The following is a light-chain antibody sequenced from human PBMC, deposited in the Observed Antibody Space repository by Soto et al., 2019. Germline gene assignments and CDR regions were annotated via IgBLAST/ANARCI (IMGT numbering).Light chain of an antibody. CDR3: QSYDSSLSGVV. Sequence: QSVLTQPPSVSGAPGQRVTISCTGSSSNIGAGYDVHWYQQLPGTAPKLYIYGNSNRPSGVPERFSGSKSGTSASLAITGLQAEDEADYYCQSYDSSLSGVVFGGGTKLTVL. V-gene: IGLV1-40*01. J-gene: IGLJ2*01. CDR1: SSNIGAGYD. CDR2: GNS.